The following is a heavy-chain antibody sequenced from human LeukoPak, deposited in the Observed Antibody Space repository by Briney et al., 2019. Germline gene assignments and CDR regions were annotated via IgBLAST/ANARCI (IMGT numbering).Heavy chain of an antibody. CDR1: GGSFSGYY. J-gene: IGHJ5*02. V-gene: IGHV4-34*01. Sequence: SETLSLTCAVYGGSFSGYYWSWIRQPPGKGLEWIGEINHSGSTNYNPSLKSRVTISVDTSKNQFSLKLSSVTAADTAVYYCAREGGGYCSSTSCFGYWFDPWGQGTLVTVSS. D-gene: IGHD2-2*01. CDR3: AREGGGYCSSTSCFGYWFDP. CDR2: INHSGST.